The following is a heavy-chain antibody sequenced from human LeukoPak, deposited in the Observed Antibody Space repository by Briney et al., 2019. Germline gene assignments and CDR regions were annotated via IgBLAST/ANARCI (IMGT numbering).Heavy chain of an antibody. CDR3: ARGPYRNSFDY. CDR2: IYYSGST. V-gene: IGHV4-31*11. Sequence: SSETLSRTCAVYGGSFSGYYWSWIRQHPGKGLEWIGYIYYSGSTYYNPSLKSRVTMSVDTSKNQFSLKLSSVTAADTAVYCCARGPYRNSFDYWGQGTLVTVSS. CDR1: GGSFSGYY. J-gene: IGHJ4*02. D-gene: IGHD4-11*01.